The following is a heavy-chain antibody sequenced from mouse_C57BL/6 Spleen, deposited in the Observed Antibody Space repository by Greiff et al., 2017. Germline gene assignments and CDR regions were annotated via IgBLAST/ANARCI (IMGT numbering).Heavy chain of an antibody. V-gene: IGHV1-81*01. CDR2: IYPRSGNT. Sequence: VQLQQSGAELARPGASVKLSCKASGYTFTSYGISWVKQRTGQGLEWIGEIYPRSGNTYYNEKFKGKDTLTADKSSSTAYMELRSLTSEDSAVYFCARGGDYPPGFAYWGQGTLVTVSA. D-gene: IGHD2-4*01. CDR3: ARGGDYPPGFAY. J-gene: IGHJ3*01. CDR1: GYTFTSYG.